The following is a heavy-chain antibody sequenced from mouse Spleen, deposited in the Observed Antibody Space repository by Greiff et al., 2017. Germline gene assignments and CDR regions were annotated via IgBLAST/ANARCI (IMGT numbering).Heavy chain of an antibody. CDR3: ARSGYYGSSYGGYAMDY. D-gene: IGHD1-1*01. CDR1: GYTFTSYW. Sequence: QVQLQQPGAELVKPGASVKLSCKASGYTFTSYWMHWVKQRPGQGLEWIGMIHPNSGSTNYNEKFKSKATLTVDKSSSTAYMQLSSLTSEDSAVYYCARSGYYGSSYGGYAMDYWGQGTSVTVSS. CDR2: IHPNSGST. J-gene: IGHJ4*01. V-gene: IGHV1-64*01.